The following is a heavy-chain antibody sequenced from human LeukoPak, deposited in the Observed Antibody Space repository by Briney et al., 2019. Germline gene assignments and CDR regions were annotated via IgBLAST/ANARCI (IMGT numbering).Heavy chain of an antibody. V-gene: IGHV4-30-4*01. CDR3: GTPTSKNWGGDSNDAFDI. CDR1: GGSISSGDYY. D-gene: IGHD7-27*01. CDR2: IYYSGSP. J-gene: IGHJ3*02. Sequence: SETLSLTCTVSGGSISSGDYYWSWIRQPPGKGLEWIGYIYYSGSPYSNPSLKSRLTISVDTSKNQFSLKLSSVTAADTAVYYCGTPTSKNWGGDSNDAFDIWGQGTMVTVSS.